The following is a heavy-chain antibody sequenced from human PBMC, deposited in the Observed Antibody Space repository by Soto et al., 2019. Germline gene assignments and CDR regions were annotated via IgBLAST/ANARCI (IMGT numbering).Heavy chain of an antibody. CDR3: SRLPIGYYYARSGLFDY. V-gene: IGHV1-18*01. CDR2: ISAYNGNT. D-gene: IGHD3-22*01. J-gene: IGHJ4*02. CDR1: GYRFTSYG. Sequence: ASVKVSCKHSGYRFTSYGISWVRQAPGQGLEWMGWISAYNGNTNYTQKIQGRDTMATDTSTSTAYMELMSLRSVNAAVYYGSRLPIGYYYARSGLFDYWGQGILVTVSS.